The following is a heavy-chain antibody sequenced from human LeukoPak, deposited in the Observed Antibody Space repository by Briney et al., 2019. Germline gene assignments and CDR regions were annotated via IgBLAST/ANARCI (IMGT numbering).Heavy chain of an antibody. J-gene: IGHJ4*02. CDR3: AKRGKGYSYGSFDY. D-gene: IGHD5-18*01. V-gene: IGHV3-23*01. Sequence: GSLSLSCAASGFTFSSYAMSWVRPAPGKGLEWVSAISGSGGSTYYADSVKGRFTISRDNSKNTLYLQMNSLRAEDTAVYYCAKRGKGYSYGSFDYWGQGTLVTVSS. CDR1: GFTFSSYA. CDR2: ISGSGGST.